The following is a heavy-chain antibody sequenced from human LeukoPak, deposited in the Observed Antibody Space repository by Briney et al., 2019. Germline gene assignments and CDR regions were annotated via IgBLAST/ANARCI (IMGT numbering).Heavy chain of an antibody. D-gene: IGHD3-22*01. CDR2: IYYSGST. V-gene: IGHV4-59*01. Sequence: PSETLSLTCTVSGGSISSYYWSWIRQPPGKGLEWIGYIYYSGSTNYNPSLKSRVTISVDTSKNQFSLKLSSVTAADTAVYYCARYDSSGRGHFDYWGQGPLVTVSS. CDR3: ARYDSSGRGHFDY. CDR1: GGSISSYY. J-gene: IGHJ4*02.